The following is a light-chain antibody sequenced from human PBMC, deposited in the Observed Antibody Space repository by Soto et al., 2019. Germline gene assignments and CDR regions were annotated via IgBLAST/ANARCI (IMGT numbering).Light chain of an antibody. CDR1: QSVSSSY. V-gene: IGKV3-20*01. CDR3: QQYGNSPYT. Sequence: EIVLTQSPGTLSLSPRERATLSCRASQSVSSSYLAWYQQKHGQAPRLLIYGASSRATGIPDRFSGSGSGTDFTLTISRLEPEDFAVYYCQQYGNSPYTFGQGT. CDR2: GAS. J-gene: IGKJ2*01.